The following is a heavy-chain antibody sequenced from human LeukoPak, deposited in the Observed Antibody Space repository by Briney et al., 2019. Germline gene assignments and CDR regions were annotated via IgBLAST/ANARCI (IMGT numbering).Heavy chain of an antibody. CDR2: IRNDGSNK. CDR3: TREQDREAAATVVGDY. Sequence: PGGSLRLSCAASGFTFISYGMHWVRQAPGKGLEWVAFIRNDGSNKYYADSVKGRFTISRDNSKNTLYLQMNSLRAEDTAVYYCTREQDREAAATVVGDYWGQGTLVTVSS. V-gene: IGHV3-30*02. CDR1: GFTFISYG. D-gene: IGHD4-23*01. J-gene: IGHJ4*02.